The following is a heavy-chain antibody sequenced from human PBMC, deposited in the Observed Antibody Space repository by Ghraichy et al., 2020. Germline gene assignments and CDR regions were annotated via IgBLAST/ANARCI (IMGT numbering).Heavy chain of an antibody. CDR3: AKDMKYYYYYGMDV. J-gene: IGHJ6*02. CDR2: ISWNSGSI. V-gene: IGHV3-9*01. Sequence: GGSLRLSCAASGFTFDDYAMHWVRQAPGKGLEWVSGISWNSGSIGYADSVKGRFTISRDNAKNSLYLQMNSLRAEDTALYFCAKDMKYYYYYGMDVWGQGTTVTVSS. CDR1: GFTFDDYA.